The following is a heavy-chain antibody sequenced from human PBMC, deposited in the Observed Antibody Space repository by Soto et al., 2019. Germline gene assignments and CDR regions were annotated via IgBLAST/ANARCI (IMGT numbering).Heavy chain of an antibody. Sequence: GGSLRLSCAASGFTFSSYSMNWVRQAPGKGLEWVSSISSSSSYIYYADSVKGRFTISRDNAKNSLYLQMNSLRAEDTAVYYCAREDLGGYGFDYWGQGTLVTVSS. D-gene: IGHD4-17*01. CDR1: GFTFSSYS. CDR3: AREDLGGYGFDY. CDR2: ISSSSSYI. J-gene: IGHJ4*02. V-gene: IGHV3-21*01.